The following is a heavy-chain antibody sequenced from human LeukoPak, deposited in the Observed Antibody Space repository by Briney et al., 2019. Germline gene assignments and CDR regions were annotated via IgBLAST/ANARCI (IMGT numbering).Heavy chain of an antibody. CDR3: ARGVLTGYYCNSGYNWFDP. D-gene: IGHD3-9*01. V-gene: IGHV4-39*07. CDR1: GGSISSSPYY. CDR2: IYYSGTT. Sequence: SETLSLTCTVSGGSISSSPYYWGWIRQPPGKGLEWIGSIYYSGTTHYNPSLKSRVTMSVDTSKNQFSLKLSSVTAADTAVYYCARGVLTGYYCNSGYNWFDPWGQGTLVTVSS. J-gene: IGHJ5*02.